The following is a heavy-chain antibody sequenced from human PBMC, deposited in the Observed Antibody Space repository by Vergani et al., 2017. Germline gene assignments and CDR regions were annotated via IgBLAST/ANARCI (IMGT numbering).Heavy chain of an antibody. Sequence: EVQLVESGGGLVQPGGSLRLSCAASGFTFSSYWMSWVRQAPGKGLEWVANIKQDGSEKYYVDSVKGRFTISRDNAKNSLYLQMNSLRAEDTAVYYCARDPEDGYDGDHLDYWGQGTLVTVSS. CDR3: ARDPEDGYDGDHLDY. CDR2: IKQDGSEK. CDR1: GFTFSSYW. D-gene: IGHD4-17*01. J-gene: IGHJ4*02. V-gene: IGHV3-7*01.